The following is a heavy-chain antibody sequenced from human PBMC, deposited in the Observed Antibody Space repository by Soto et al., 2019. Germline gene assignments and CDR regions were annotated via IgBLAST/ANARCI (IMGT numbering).Heavy chain of an antibody. CDR2: IYYIGST. CDR3: ARQGALIRWYLFDY. J-gene: IGHJ4*02. CDR1: GGSISSSSYY. V-gene: IGHV4-39*01. Sequence: SETLSLTCTVSGGSISSSSYYWGWIRQPPGKGLEWIGSIYYIGSTYYNPSLKSRVTISVDTSKNQFSLKLRSVTAADTAVYYCARQGALIRWYLFDYGGQGTLVTV. D-gene: IGHD2-15*01.